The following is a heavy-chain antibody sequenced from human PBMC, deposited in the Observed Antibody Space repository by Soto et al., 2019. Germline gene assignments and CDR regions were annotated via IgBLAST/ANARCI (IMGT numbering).Heavy chain of an antibody. D-gene: IGHD3-10*01. V-gene: IGHV1-18*01. CDR1: GYTFTSYG. J-gene: IGHJ3*02. CDR2: ISAYNGNT. Sequence: QVQLVQSGAEVKKPGASVKVSCKASGYTFTSYGISWVRQAPGQGLEWMGWISAYNGNTNYAQKLQGRVTMTTETSTSTAYRELRSLRSDDTAVYYCARAYMVRGVILAFDIWGQGTMVTVSS. CDR3: ARAYMVRGVILAFDI.